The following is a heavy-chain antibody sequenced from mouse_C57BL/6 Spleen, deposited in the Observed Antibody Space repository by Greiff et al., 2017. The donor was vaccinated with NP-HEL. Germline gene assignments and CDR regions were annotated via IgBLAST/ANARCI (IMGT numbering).Heavy chain of an antibody. CDR3: ARRKYYGSSYVGYFDV. J-gene: IGHJ1*03. Sequence: EVMLVESGGDLVKPGGSLKLSCAASGFTFSSYGMSWVRQTPDKRLEWVATISSGGSYTYYPDSVKGRFTISRDNAKNTLYLQMSSLKSDDTAMYYCARRKYYGSSYVGYFDVWGTGTTVTVSS. D-gene: IGHD1-1*01. CDR2: ISSGGSYT. CDR1: GFTFSSYG. V-gene: IGHV5-6*02.